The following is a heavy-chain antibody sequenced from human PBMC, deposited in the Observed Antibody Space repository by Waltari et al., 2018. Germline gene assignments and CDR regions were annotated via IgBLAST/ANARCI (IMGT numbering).Heavy chain of an antibody. J-gene: IGHJ4*02. CDR2: ISSSSSYI. Sequence: EVQLVESGGGLVKPGGSLRLSCAASGSTFSSYSMTWVRQAPGKGLECVSSISSSSSYIYYADSVKGRFTISRDNAKNSLYLQMNSLRAEDTAVYYCTRTGYAYLYYFDYWGQGTLVTVSS. CDR3: TRTGYAYLYYFDY. CDR1: GSTFSSYS. V-gene: IGHV3-21*01. D-gene: IGHD3-9*01.